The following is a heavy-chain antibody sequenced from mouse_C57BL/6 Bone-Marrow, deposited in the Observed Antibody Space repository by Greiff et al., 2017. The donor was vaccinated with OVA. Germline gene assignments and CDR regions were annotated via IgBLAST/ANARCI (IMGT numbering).Heavy chain of an antibody. Sequence: EVHLVESGGGLVQPGGSLSLSCAASGFTFTDYYMSWVRQPPGKALELLGFLRNKANGYTTEYSASVKGRFTISRDNSQSIRYLQRNARRAEDSATYYCASLYYGSSYWYFDVWGTGTTGTGSS. J-gene: IGHJ1*03. CDR2: LRNKANGYTT. CDR1: GFTFTDYY. D-gene: IGHD1-1*01. V-gene: IGHV7-3*01. CDR3: ASLYYGSSYWYFDV.